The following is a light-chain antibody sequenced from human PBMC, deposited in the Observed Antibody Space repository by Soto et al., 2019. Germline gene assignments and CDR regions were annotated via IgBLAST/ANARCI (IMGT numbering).Light chain of an antibody. J-gene: IGKJ5*01. CDR3: QKNLPTPIT. Sequence: DTVMTQSPDSLTVSLGERATINCKSSQSVLYTAINKNYLGWYQQKPGQPPKLLIYWASTRASGVPDRFIGRAPGKVSPPTTSTRRPKEAAGYYCQKNLPTPITSGQGTRREI. V-gene: IGKV4-1*01. CDR2: WAS. CDR1: QSVLYTAINKNY.